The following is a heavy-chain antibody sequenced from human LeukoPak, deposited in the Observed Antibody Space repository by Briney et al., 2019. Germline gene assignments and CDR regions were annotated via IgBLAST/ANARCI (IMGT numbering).Heavy chain of an antibody. V-gene: IGHV3-23*01. Sequence: GGSLRLSCAASGFTFSSYAMSWVRQAPGKGLEWVSATSGSGGSTYYADSVKGRFTISRDNSKNTLYLQMNSLRAEDTAVYYCAKESYCSSTSCPNGDWFDPWGQGTLVTVSS. CDR1: GFTFSSYA. CDR2: TSGSGGST. J-gene: IGHJ5*02. D-gene: IGHD2-2*01. CDR3: AKESYCSSTSCPNGDWFDP.